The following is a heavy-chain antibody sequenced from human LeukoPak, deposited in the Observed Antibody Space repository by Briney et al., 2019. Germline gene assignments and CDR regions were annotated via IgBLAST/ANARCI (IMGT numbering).Heavy chain of an antibody. V-gene: IGHV3-15*01. Sequence: PGESLRLSCAASGFTFSVTWMSWVRQAPGRGLEWVGRFKSKAAGGTTDYAAPVAGRFTISRDDSKNMLYLQMNSLKTEDTAVYYRTRGAPQADVFDIWGQGTMVTVPS. CDR1: GFTFSVTW. CDR2: FKSKAAGGTT. CDR3: TRGAPQADVFDI. D-gene: IGHD1-26*01. J-gene: IGHJ3*02.